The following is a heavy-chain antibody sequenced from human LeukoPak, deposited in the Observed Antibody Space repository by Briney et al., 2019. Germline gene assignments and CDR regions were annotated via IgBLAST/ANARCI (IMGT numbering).Heavy chain of an antibody. V-gene: IGHV5-51*01. CDR1: GYSFTSYW. CDR2: IYPGDSDT. Sequence: ESLKISCKGSGYSFTSYWIGWVRQMPGKGLEWMGIIYPGDSDTRCSPSVQGEVTISADKSTSTAYLQWSSLKASDTAMYYCARHRDVAFDYWGQGTLVTVSS. D-gene: IGHD5-24*01. J-gene: IGHJ4*02. CDR3: ARHRDVAFDY.